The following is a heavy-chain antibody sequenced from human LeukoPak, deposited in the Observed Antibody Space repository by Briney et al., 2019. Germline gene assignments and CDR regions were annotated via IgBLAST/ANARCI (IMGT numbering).Heavy chain of an antibody. D-gene: IGHD3-16*01. CDR3: ARARTHCGNYVAYFDY. J-gene: IGHJ4*02. V-gene: IGHV4-59*01. CDR1: GDSISPYY. Sequence: SETLSLTCTVSGDSISPYYWIWIRQSPGQGLDWSGYITYSGTTKFNPSLESRVIMSVDTSKNQLSMTLSSVTAADTGVYFCARARTHCGNYVAYFDYWGQGTLVTVSS. CDR2: ITYSGTT.